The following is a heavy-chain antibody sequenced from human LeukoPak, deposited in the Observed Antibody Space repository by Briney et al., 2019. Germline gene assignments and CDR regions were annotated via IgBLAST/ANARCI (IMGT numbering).Heavy chain of an antibody. J-gene: IGHJ4*02. CDR3: AREEADSGTYYVDY. V-gene: IGHV1-24*01. Sequence: GASVKVSCKVSGYTLTELSMRWVRQAPGKGLEWMGGFDPEDGETIYAQKFQGRVTMTEDTSTDTAYMELRSLRSDDTAIYYCAREEADSGTYYVDYWGQGTLVTVSS. D-gene: IGHD1-26*01. CDR2: FDPEDGET. CDR1: GYTLTELS.